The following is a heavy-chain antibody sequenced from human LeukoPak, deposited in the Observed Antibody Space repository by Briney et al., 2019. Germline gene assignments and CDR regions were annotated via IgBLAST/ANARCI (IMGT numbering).Heavy chain of an antibody. CDR3: ARVGVPYYYYGMDV. Sequence: PGGSLRLSCAASGSTFSSYAMHWVRQAPGKGLEWVAVISYDGSNKYYADSVKGRFTISRDNSKNTLYLQMNSLRAEDTAVYYCARVGVPYYYYGMDVWGQGTTVTVSS. V-gene: IGHV3-30-3*01. CDR2: ISYDGSNK. J-gene: IGHJ6*02. CDR1: GSTFSSYA.